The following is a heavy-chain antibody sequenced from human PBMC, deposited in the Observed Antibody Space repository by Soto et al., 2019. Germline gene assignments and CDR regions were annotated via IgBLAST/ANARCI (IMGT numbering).Heavy chain of an antibody. V-gene: IGHV1-8*02. CDR3: TRAYGAETFDF. J-gene: IGHJ5*01. Sequence: ASVKVSCKASGYTFNNYDIHWVRQAPGHGLEWMGWRNPNSGNTGYAQNFRGRVTMTQNTAIGTAYMELSSLRSDDTATYYCTRAYGAETFDFWGQGTRVTVS. CDR2: RNPNSGNT. D-gene: IGHD3-10*01. CDR1: GYTFNNYD.